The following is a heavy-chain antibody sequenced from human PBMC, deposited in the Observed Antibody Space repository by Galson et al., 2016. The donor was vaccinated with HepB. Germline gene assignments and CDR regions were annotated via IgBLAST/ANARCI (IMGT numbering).Heavy chain of an antibody. CDR3: ARHPYDVWTGYYPSDYYALDV. D-gene: IGHD3-3*01. CDR1: GFTFSDYY. J-gene: IGHJ6*02. V-gene: IGHV3-11*01. CDR2: IDSTSITI. Sequence: SLRLSCAASGFTFSDYYMSWIRQAPGKGLEWVSHIDSTSITIYYADSVKGRFTISRDISKDTLYLQLSSLRAEDTAKYHCARHPYDVWTGYYPSDYYALDVWGQGTTVSVSS.